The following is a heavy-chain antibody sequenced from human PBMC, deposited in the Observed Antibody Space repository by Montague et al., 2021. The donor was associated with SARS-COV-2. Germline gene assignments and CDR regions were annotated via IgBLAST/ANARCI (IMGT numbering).Heavy chain of an antibody. J-gene: IGHJ4*02. D-gene: IGHD5-12*01. Sequence: SLRLSCAASGFTFNSYRMNWVRQAPGKGLEWVLSISSSSTSIYYADSVKGRFTISRDNAKNSLYLQMNSLRAEDTAVYYCYSGYDFGYWGQGTLVTVSS. CDR3: YSGYDFGY. V-gene: IGHV3-21*01. CDR1: GFTFNSYR. CDR2: ISSSSTSI.